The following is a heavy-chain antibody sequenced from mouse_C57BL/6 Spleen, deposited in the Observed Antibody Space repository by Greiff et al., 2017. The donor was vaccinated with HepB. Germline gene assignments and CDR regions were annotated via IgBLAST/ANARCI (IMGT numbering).Heavy chain of an antibody. J-gene: IGHJ2*01. D-gene: IGHD1-1*01. CDR2: IYPGDGDT. CDR1: GYAFSSYW. CDR3: ARDYYGSSYRYFDY. V-gene: IGHV1-80*01. Sequence: VQLVESGAELVKPGASVKISCKASGYAFSSYWMNWVKQRPGKGLEWIGQIYPGDGDTNYNGKFKGKATLTADKSSSTAYMQLSSLTSEDSAVYFCARDYYGSSYRYFDYWGQGTTLTVSS.